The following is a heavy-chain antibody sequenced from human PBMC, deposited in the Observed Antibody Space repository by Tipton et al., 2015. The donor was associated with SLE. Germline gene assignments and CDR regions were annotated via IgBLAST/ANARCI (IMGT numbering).Heavy chain of an antibody. CDR3: ARDVGGYNTGWFPYYFDY. CDR2: ISYSGST. CDR1: GGSISSGGYY. Sequence: TPSLTCTVSGGSISSGGYYWSWIRQYPGKGLEWIGYISYSGSTNYNSSLKSRLTISVDTSKNQFSPKLSSVTAADTAVYYCARDVGGYNTGWFPYYFDYWGQGTLVTVSS. V-gene: IGHV4-31*03. D-gene: IGHD6-19*01. J-gene: IGHJ4*02.